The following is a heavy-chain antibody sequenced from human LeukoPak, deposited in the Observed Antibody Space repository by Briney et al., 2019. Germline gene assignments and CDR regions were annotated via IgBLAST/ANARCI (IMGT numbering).Heavy chain of an antibody. CDR3: ARGSWITGSTSYYHMDV. V-gene: IGHV1-8*01. D-gene: IGHD1-7*01. CDR1: GYNFISYD. J-gene: IGHJ6*03. Sequence: GASVKVSCXASGYNFISYDINWVRQASGQGLEWMGWMNPNNGRTGYAQKFQGRVTMTRNSSITTVYMELNTLRSEDTAVYYCARGSWITGSTSYYHMDVWGKGTTVTVSS. CDR2: MNPNNGRT.